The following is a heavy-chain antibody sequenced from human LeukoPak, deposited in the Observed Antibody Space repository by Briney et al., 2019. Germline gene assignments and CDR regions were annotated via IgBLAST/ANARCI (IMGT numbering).Heavy chain of an antibody. V-gene: IGHV3-21*01. Sequence: GGSLRLSCAASGFTFSDFGMTWVPQAPGKGLEWVSSTSSKSRYVYYAYSVKGPFTSSSDNAENSLYLQMNSLGAEDTAVYYCAPDSRRRAFDIWGQGTMVTVSS. CDR1: GFTFSDFG. J-gene: IGHJ3*02. D-gene: IGHD1-14*01. CDR3: APDSRRRAFDI. CDR2: TSSKSRYV.